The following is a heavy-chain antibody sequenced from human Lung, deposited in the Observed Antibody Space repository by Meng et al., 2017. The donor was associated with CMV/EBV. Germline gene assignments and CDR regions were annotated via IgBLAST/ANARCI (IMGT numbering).Heavy chain of an antibody. D-gene: IGHD2-2*01. CDR2: ISSSSSYI. Sequence: ETLSLXCAASGFTFSSYSMNWVRQAPGKGLEWVSSISSSSSYIYYADSLKGRFTISRDNAKNSLYLQMNSLRAEDTAVYYCARCQLAEDYYGMDVWGQGTTVTVSS. CDR1: GFTFSSYS. CDR3: ARCQLAEDYYGMDV. J-gene: IGHJ6*02. V-gene: IGHV3-21*01.